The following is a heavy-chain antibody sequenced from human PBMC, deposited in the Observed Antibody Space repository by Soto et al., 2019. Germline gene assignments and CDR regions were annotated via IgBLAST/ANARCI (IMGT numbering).Heavy chain of an antibody. J-gene: IGHJ6*02. V-gene: IGHV4-34*01. Sequence: SETLSLTCAVYGGSFSGYYWSWIRQPPGKGLEWIGEINHSGSTKYNPSLKSRVTISVDKSKNQFSLKLSSVTAADTAVYYCARVSGSYYYGMDVWGQGTTVTVSS. CDR2: INHSGST. CDR1: GGSFSGYY. CDR3: ARVSGSYYYGMDV.